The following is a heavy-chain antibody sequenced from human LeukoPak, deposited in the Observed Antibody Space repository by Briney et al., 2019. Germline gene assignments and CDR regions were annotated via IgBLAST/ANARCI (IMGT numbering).Heavy chain of an antibody. CDR2: ISGSGGST. D-gene: IGHD3-3*01. J-gene: IGHJ4*02. Sequence: PGGSLRLSCAASGFTFSSYAMSWVRQAPGKGLEWASAISGSGGSTYYADSVKGRFTISRDNSKNTLYLQMNSLRAEDTAVYYCAKGVRVTIFGVVTTPFDYWGQGTLVTVSS. CDR3: AKGVRVTIFGVVTTPFDY. CDR1: GFTFSSYA. V-gene: IGHV3-23*01.